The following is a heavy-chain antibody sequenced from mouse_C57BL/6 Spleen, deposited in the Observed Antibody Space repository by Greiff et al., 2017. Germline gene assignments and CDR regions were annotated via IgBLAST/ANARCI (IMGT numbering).Heavy chain of an antibody. CDR2: IYPSDSET. D-gene: IGHD2-1*01. Sequence: QVQLQQSGAELVRPGSSVKLSCKASGYTFTSYWMDWVKQRPGQGLEWIGNIYPSDSETHYNQKFKDKATLTVDKSSSTAYMQLSSLTSEDSAVYYCARRIYYGNYAFAYWGQGTLVTVSA. CDR3: ARRIYYGNYAFAY. CDR1: GYTFTSYW. J-gene: IGHJ3*01. V-gene: IGHV1-61*01.